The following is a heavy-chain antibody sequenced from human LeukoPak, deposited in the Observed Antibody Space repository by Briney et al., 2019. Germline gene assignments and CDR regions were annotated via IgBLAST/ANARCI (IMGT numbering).Heavy chain of an antibody. J-gene: IGHJ4*02. CDR1: GFTFSSYA. CDR3: AKASSSIAARPGLVGY. CDR2: ISGSGGST. Sequence: GGSLRLSCAASGFTFSSYAMSWVRQAPGKGLEWVSAISGSGGSTHYADSVKGRFTISRDNSKNTLYLQMNSLRAEDTAVYYCAKASSSIAARPGLVGYWGQGTLVTVSS. D-gene: IGHD6-6*01. V-gene: IGHV3-23*01.